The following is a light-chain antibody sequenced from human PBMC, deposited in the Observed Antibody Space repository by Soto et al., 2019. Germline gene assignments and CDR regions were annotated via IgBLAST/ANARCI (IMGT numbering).Light chain of an antibody. CDR2: AAS. CDR3: QKYNNAPLT. CDR1: QGISHY. Sequence: DIQMTQSPSSLSASVGDRVTITCRASQGISHYLAWYQQKPGKVPKLLIYAASTLQSGVPSRFSGSGSGTDFTLTISSLQPEDFATYDCQKYNNAPLTFGGGTKVEIK. J-gene: IGKJ4*01. V-gene: IGKV1-27*01.